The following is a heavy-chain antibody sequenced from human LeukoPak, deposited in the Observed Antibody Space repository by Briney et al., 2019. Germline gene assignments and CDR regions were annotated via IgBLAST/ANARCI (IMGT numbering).Heavy chain of an antibody. CDR1: GFTFSSYA. V-gene: IGHV3-23*01. Sequence: GGSLRLSCAASGFTFSSYAMSWVRQAPGKGLEWVSAISGSGGSTYYADSVKGRFTTSRDNSKNTLYLQMNSLRAEDTAVYYCAKLIGGSGYYYFDYWGQGTLVTVSS. CDR3: AKLIGGSGYYYFDY. CDR2: ISGSGGST. J-gene: IGHJ4*02. D-gene: IGHD3-22*01.